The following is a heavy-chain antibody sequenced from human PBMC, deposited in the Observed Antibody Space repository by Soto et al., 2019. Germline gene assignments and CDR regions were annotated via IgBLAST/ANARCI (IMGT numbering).Heavy chain of an antibody. V-gene: IGHV4-31*03. CDR2: IYYSGST. CDR1: GGSISSGGYY. Sequence: SETLSLTCTVSGGSISSGGYYWSWIRQHPGKGLEWIGYIYYSGSTYYNPSLKSRVTISVDTSKNQFSLKLSSVTAADTAVYYCARSSDYYVNPWGQGTLVTVSS. CDR3: ARSSDYYVNP. D-gene: IGHD3-10*02. J-gene: IGHJ5*02.